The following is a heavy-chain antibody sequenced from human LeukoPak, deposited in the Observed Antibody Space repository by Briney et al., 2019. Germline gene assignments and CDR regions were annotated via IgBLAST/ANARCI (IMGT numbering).Heavy chain of an antibody. CDR2: IKPDGSEK. CDR1: GFTFSRYW. J-gene: IGHJ4*02. CDR3: ARVSLHSNYVK. V-gene: IGHV3-7*05. D-gene: IGHD4-11*01. Sequence: GGSLRLSCAASGFTFSRYWVSWVRQAPGKGLEWVANIKPDGSEKYYVDSVKGRFTISRDNVKNSLHLQMNSLRAEDTAVYYCARVSLHSNYVKWGQGTLVTVSS.